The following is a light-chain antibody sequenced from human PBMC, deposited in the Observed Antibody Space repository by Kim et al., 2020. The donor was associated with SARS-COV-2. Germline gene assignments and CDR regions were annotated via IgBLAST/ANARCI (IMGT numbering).Light chain of an antibody. Sequence: PGQSTTTSCTGTGSVVGANNYVAWYQQYPGKAPNLMIYDVSNRPSGVSDRFSGSKSGNTASLTISGLQAEDEADYYCSSYSRSTLIFGAGTQLTVL. CDR1: GSVVGANNY. J-gene: IGLJ2*01. CDR3: SSYSRSTLI. CDR2: DVS. V-gene: IGLV2-14*03.